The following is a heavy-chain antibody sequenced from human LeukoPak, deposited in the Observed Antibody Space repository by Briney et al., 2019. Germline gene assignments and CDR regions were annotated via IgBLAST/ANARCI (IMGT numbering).Heavy chain of an antibody. V-gene: IGHV1-2*02. CDR1: GYTFTDYN. CDR3: ARDFAWGRFDP. CDR2: ISPNSGGT. J-gene: IGHJ5*02. D-gene: IGHD3-9*01. Sequence: ASVKVSCKASGYTFTDYNMYWVRQARGQGLEWMGWISPNSGGTHYGQKFQGRVTMTRDTSTSTVYMELSRLRSDDTAVYYCARDFAWGRFDPWGQGTLVTVSS.